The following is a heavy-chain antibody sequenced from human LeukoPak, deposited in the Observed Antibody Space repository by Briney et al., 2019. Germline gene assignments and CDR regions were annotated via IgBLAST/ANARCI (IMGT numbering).Heavy chain of an antibody. CDR1: GFTFSSYW. CDR2: ISGSGGST. J-gene: IGHJ4*02. V-gene: IGHV3-23*01. CDR3: AKDVGVPAPKYYFDY. Sequence: GGSLRLSCAASGFTFSSYWMSWVRQAPGKGLEWASAISGSGGSTYYADSVKGRSTISRDNSKNTLYLQMNSLGAEDTAVYYCAKDVGVPAPKYYFDYWGQGTLVTVSS. D-gene: IGHD2-2*01.